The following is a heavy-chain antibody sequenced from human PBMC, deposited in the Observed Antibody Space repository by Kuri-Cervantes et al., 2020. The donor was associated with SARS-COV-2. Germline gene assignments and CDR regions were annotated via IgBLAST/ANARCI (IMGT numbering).Heavy chain of an antibody. D-gene: IGHD1-26*01. Sequence: ETLSLTCAASGFTFSSYATSWVRQAPGKGLEWVSAISGSGGSTYYADSVKGRFTISRDNSKNPLYLQMNSLRAEDTAVYYCARAFGGSYCNWFDPWGQGTLVTVSS. J-gene: IGHJ5*02. CDR2: ISGSGGST. CDR3: ARAFGGSYCNWFDP. V-gene: IGHV3-23*01. CDR1: GFTFSSYA.